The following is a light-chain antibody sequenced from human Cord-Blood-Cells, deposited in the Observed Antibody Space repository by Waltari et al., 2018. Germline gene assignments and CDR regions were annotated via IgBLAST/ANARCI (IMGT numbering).Light chain of an antibody. J-gene: IGKJ2*01. Sequence: DIQMTQSPSSLPASVGDRVTITCRASQSISSYLNWYQHKPGKAPKLLIYAASSLQSGVPSRFSGSGSGTDFTLTISSLQPEDFATYYCQQSYSTPYTFGQGTKLEIK. CDR2: AAS. CDR1: QSISSY. CDR3: QQSYSTPYT. V-gene: IGKV1-39*01.